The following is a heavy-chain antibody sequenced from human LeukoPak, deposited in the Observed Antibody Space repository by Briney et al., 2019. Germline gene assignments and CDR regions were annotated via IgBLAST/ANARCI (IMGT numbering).Heavy chain of an antibody. Sequence: GGSLRLSCAASGFTFSNYWIHWVRQAPGKGLVWVSRINPAGNYANYADSVKGRFTISRDNSKNTLYLQMNTLRAEDTAVYYCAKDYPLDYWGQGALVTVSS. CDR2: INPAGNYA. CDR3: AKDYPLDY. CDR1: GFTFSNYW. V-gene: IGHV3-74*01. J-gene: IGHJ4*02.